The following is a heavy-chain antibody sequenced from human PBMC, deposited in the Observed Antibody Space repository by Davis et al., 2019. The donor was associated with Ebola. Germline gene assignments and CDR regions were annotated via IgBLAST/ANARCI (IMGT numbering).Heavy chain of an antibody. Sequence: GESLKISCAASGFIFSNCAMYWVRQAPGKGLEWVSSISSSSSYIYYADSVKGRFTISRDNAKNSLYLQMNSLRAEDTAVYYCARDVLLWSKSHFDYWGQGTLVTVSS. CDR2: ISSSSSYI. J-gene: IGHJ4*02. V-gene: IGHV3-21*01. CDR1: GFIFSNCA. D-gene: IGHD3-10*01. CDR3: ARDVLLWSKSHFDY.